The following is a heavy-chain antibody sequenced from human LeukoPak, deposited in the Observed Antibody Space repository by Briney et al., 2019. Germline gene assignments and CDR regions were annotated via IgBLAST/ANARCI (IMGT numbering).Heavy chain of an antibody. D-gene: IGHD3-22*01. CDR3: AREAYYDCSGSLDY. V-gene: IGHV3-23*01. J-gene: IGHJ4*02. CDR1: GFTFSSYS. CDR2: INGRGVST. Sequence: GGSLRLSCAASGFTFSSYSMNWVRQAPGKGLEWVSCINGRGVSTYYAESVKGRFTVSRDNSKNTLYLQMTSLKADDTAIYYCAREAYYDCSGSLDYWGQGTLVTVSS.